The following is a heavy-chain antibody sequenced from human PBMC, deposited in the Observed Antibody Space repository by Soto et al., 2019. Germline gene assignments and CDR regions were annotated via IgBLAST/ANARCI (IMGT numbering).Heavy chain of an antibody. CDR2: IYYSGST. CDR3: ARAGLGDGSDY. V-gene: IGHV4-61*01. J-gene: IGHJ4*02. Sequence: QVQLQESGPGLVKPSETLSLTCTVSGGSVSSGRYYWGLIRAPPGKGLEWIGYIYYSGSTKYNPSLKSRVTISVDTSKNQFSLKLSSVTAADTAVYYCARAGLGDGSDYWGQGTLVTVSS. D-gene: IGHD1-26*01. CDR1: GGSVSSGRYY.